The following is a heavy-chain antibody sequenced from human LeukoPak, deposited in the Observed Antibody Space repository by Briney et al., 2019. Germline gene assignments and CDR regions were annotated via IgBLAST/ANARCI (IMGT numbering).Heavy chain of an antibody. CDR3: ARSENFDY. CDR2: INPNSGGT. J-gene: IGHJ4*02. V-gene: IGHV1-2*02. CDR1: GYTFIVYY. Sequence: ASVKVSCKASGYTFIVYYMHWVRQAPGQGLEWMGWINPNSGGTNYTQKFQGRVTMTRDTSISTVYMELSRLRSDDTAVYYCARSENFDYWGQGTLVTVSS.